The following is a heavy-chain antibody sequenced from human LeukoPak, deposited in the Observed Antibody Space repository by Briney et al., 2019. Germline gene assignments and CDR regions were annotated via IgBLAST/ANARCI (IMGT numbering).Heavy chain of an antibody. J-gene: IGHJ4*02. V-gene: IGHV1-46*01. CDR2: INSKGDST. CDR3: ARDPPFIKGSGYAAGYFDY. D-gene: IGHD3-22*01. Sequence: ASVPVSCKASGNTFTSYDMHWVRQAPGQGLEWMGIINSKGDSTRYAQKFQGRVTNNRDTPTSTVCMELSRLRSEDTAVYYCARDPPFIKGSGYAAGYFDYWGQGTLVTV. CDR1: GNTFTSYD.